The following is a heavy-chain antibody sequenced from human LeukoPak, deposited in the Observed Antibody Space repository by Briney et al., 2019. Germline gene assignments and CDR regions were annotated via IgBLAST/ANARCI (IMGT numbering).Heavy chain of an antibody. D-gene: IGHD4-23*01. Sequence: SETLSLSCTVSGGSISNYYWSWIRQPPGKGLEWIGYIYYSGSTNYNPSLKSRVTILVDTSKNQFSLKLSSVTAADTAVYYCARGARWTDCWGQGTLVTVSS. CDR3: ARGARWTDC. CDR1: GGSISNYY. J-gene: IGHJ4*02. V-gene: IGHV4-59*01. CDR2: IYYSGST.